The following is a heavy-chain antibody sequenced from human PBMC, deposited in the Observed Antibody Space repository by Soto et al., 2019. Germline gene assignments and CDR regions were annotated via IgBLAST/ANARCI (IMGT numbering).Heavy chain of an antibody. V-gene: IGHV4-4*02. CDR3: ARVGIVVSNPRGVIFN. Sequence: QVQLQESGPGLVKPSGPLSLTCAGAGGSISSSNWWSCVRQPQGKGLEWIGEIYHSGSTNYKPYLKSRVTISVDKTKKQFSLTLSSVTAAGTAVYYCARVGIVVSNPRGVIFNWGQGNLVTVSS. CDR2: IYHSGST. CDR1: GGSISSSNW. J-gene: IGHJ4*02. D-gene: IGHD3-22*01.